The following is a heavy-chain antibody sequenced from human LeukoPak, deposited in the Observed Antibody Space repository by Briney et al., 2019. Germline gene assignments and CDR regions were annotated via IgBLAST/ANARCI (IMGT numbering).Heavy chain of an antibody. J-gene: IGHJ4*02. CDR1: GFTFSDYY. V-gene: IGHV3-7*01. CDR2: IKQDGSEK. Sequence: GGSLRLSCAASGFTFSDYYMGWIRQAPGKGLEWVANIKQDGSEKYYVDSVKGRFTISRDNAKNSLYLQMNSLRAEDTAVYYCATEHFDFWGQGTLVTVSS. CDR3: ATEHFDF.